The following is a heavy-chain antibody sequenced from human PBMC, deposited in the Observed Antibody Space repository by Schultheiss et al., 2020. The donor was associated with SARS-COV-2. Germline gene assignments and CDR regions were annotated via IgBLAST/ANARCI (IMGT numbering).Heavy chain of an antibody. J-gene: IGHJ5*02. CDR3: ARDGATVTNNWFDP. CDR2: MHYSGSS. V-gene: IGHV4-61*08. D-gene: IGHD4-17*01. CDR1: GGSISSGDYY. Sequence: SQTLSLTCPVSGGSISSGDYYWSWIRQPPGKGLEWIGYMHYSGSSNYNPSLKSRVTMSVDTSKNQFSLKLSSVTAADTAVYYCARDGATVTNNWFDPWGQGTLVTVSS.